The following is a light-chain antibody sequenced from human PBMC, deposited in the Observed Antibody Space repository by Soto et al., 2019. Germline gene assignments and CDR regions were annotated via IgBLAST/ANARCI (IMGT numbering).Light chain of an antibody. CDR3: MQSLQTPLT. V-gene: IGKV2-28*01. J-gene: IGKJ4*01. Sequence: DIVMTQSPLSLPVTPGEPASISCRSSQSLLHSNGYKYLDWYLQKPGQSPQLLIYLGSNRASGVPDRFSGSGSGTDFTLKISRVEAEDVGIYYCMQSLQTPLTFGGGTGVEIK. CDR1: QSLLHSNGYKY. CDR2: LGS.